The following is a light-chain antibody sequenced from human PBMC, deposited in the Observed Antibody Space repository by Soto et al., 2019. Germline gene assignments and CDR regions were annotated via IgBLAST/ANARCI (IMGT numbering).Light chain of an antibody. CDR3: QSYDSSRRV. CDR2: GNS. J-gene: IGLJ2*01. V-gene: IGLV1-40*01. CDR1: SSNIGAGYD. Sequence: QPVLTQPPSVSGAPGQRVTISCTGSSSNIGAGYDVHWYQQLPGTAPKLLIYGNSNRPSGVPDRFSGPKSGTSASLAITGLQAEDEADYYCQSYDSSRRVFGGGTKLTVL.